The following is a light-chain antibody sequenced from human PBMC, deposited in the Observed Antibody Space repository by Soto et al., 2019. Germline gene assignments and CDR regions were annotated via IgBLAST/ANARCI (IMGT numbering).Light chain of an antibody. Sequence: IQMTQSPSSLSASVGDRVSITCRASQSIGTFLNWYQQKPGEAPNLLIHTSFTLYSGVPSRFSGTGSGTDFTLTISSLQPKDFATYFCQQAFSAEWTFGQGTKVDIK. V-gene: IGKV1-39*01. CDR2: TSF. J-gene: IGKJ1*01. CDR3: QQAFSAEWT. CDR1: QSIGTF.